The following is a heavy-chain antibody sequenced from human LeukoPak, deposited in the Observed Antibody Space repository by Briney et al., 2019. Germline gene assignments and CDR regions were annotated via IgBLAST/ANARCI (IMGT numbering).Heavy chain of an antibody. CDR3: ARGADGVSSNSRGWFDP. D-gene: IGHD2-15*01. Sequence: PGGSLRLSCTASGFTFSSYSMNWVRQAPGKGLEWVSSISTSSSYIYYADSVKGRFTISRDNARNSLYLQINTLRAEDTAVYSCARGADGVSSNSRGWFDPWGQGTLVTVSS. CDR1: GFTFSSYS. J-gene: IGHJ5*02. V-gene: IGHV3-21*01. CDR2: ISTSSSYI.